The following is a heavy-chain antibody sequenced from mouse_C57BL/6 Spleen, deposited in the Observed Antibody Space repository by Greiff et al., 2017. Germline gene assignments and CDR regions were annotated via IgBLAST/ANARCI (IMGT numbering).Heavy chain of an antibody. CDR1: GYTFTSYW. CDR2: IYPGSGST. CDR3: ARGGNCDYGGGDD. D-gene: IGHD2-4*01. V-gene: IGHV1-55*01. J-gene: IGHJ2*01. Sequence: QVHVKQSGAELVKPGASVKMSCKASGYTFTSYWITWVKQRPGQGLEWIGDIYPGSGSTNYNEKFKSKATLTVDTSSSTAYMQLSSLTSEDSADYCCARGGNCDYGGGDDWGQGTTLTVSS.